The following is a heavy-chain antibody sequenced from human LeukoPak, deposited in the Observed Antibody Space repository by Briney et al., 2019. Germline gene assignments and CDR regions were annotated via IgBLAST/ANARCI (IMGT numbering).Heavy chain of an antibody. CDR2: INHSGST. Sequence: GSLRLSCAASGFTFSDSYMSWIRQPPGKGLEWIGEINHSGSTNYNPSLKSRVTISVDTSKNQFSLKLSSVTAADTAVYYCARGGNVGLSYWGQGTLVTVSS. CDR1: GFTFSDSY. D-gene: IGHD1-26*01. V-gene: IGHV4-34*01. J-gene: IGHJ4*02. CDR3: ARGGNVGLSY.